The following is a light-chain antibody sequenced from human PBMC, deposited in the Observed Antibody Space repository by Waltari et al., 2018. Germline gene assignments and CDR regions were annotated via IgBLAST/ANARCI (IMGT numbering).Light chain of an antibody. J-gene: IGKJ4*01. CDR2: AAS. CDR1: QDIGDF. Sequence: TCRASQDIGDFLVLFQQRPGKAPKSLIYAASTLQGGVPSSFSGSGSGTDFTLTISSLQPEDSGTYYCQQYQDYPHTFGGGTRVEVK. CDR3: QQYQDYPHT. V-gene: IGKV1-16*01.